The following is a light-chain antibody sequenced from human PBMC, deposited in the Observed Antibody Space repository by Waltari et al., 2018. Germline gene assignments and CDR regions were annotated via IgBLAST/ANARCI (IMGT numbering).Light chain of an antibody. Sequence: DIVMTQSPDSLAVSLGERATINCKSSQSVLYSANSKNYLAWFQQKPGQPPKLLIYLASTRESGVPDRFIGSGSGTDFTLTITSLQAEDVAVYYCQQYYGAPRTFGQGTKVEIK. V-gene: IGKV4-1*01. CDR2: LAS. J-gene: IGKJ1*01. CDR3: QQYYGAPRT. CDR1: QSVLYSANSKNY.